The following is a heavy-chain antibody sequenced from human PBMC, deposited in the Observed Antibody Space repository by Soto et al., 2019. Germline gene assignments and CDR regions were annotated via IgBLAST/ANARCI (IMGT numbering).Heavy chain of an antibody. CDR1: GFDFTAAW. V-gene: IGHV3-15*07. CDR2: IKSKGSGETT. CDR3: SKQRGTAGAFYYGLEV. Sequence: QVVESGGGFATPGKSVRLSCVGSGFDFTAAWMHWVRQAPGTGLEWVGRIKSKGSGETTDYSAPVKGRFTILRADSNNTVYLQMNSMKTEDTAVDDCSKQRGTAGAFYYGLEVWGQGATVTVTS. J-gene: IGHJ6*01. D-gene: IGHD1-26*01.